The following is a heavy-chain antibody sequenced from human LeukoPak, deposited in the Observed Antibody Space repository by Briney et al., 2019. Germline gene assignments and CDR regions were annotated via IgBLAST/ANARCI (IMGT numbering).Heavy chain of an antibody. V-gene: IGHV4-39*01. Sequence: SETLSLTCTVSDGSISSSSYYWGWLRQPPGKGLEWIGSIYYSGSTYYSPSLKSRVAISVDTSKNQFSLKLSSVTAADTAVYYCARLPTTCSSTSCYTGKDAFDIWGQGTMVTVS. CDR1: DGSISSSSYY. J-gene: IGHJ3*02. D-gene: IGHD2-2*02. CDR3: ARLPTTCSSTSCYTGKDAFDI. CDR2: IYYSGST.